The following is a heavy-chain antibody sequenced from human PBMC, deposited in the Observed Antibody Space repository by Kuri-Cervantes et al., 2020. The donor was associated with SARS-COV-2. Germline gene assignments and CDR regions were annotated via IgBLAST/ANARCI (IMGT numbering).Heavy chain of an antibody. CDR1: GYTFTSYA. CDR2: INAGNGNT. Sequence: ASVKVSCKASGYTFTSYAMHWVRQAPGQRLEWMGWINAGNGNTKYSQKFQGRVTITRDTSASTAYMELSSLRSEDTAVCYCARDLLVLHYYYVDVWGKGTPVTVSS. CDR3: ARDLLVLHYYYVDV. D-gene: IGHD6-6*01. J-gene: IGHJ6*03. V-gene: IGHV1-3*01.